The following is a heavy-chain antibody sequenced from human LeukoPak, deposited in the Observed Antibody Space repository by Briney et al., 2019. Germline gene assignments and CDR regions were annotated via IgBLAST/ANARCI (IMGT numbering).Heavy chain of an antibody. CDR3: AGEDILTGYYY. Sequence: SLTLSCAPSAFILSSYSMNWVRQAAGKGLEWVSSISSSSSYIYYADSVKGRFTVSRDNAKNSLYLQMNSLRAEDTAVYYCAGEDILTGYYYWGQGTLVTVSS. D-gene: IGHD3-9*01. CDR1: AFILSSYS. V-gene: IGHV3-21*01. J-gene: IGHJ4*02. CDR2: ISSSSSYI.